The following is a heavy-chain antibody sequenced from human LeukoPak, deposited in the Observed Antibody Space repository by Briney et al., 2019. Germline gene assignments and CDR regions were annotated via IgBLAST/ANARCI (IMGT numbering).Heavy chain of an antibody. CDR1: GFTFSSYA. D-gene: IGHD2-2*03. CDR3: AKGGHCTSTSCPRDH. CDR2: ISGSGGST. J-gene: IGHJ4*02. V-gene: IGHV3-23*01. Sequence: GGSLRLSCAASGFTFSSYAMRWVRQAPGKGLEWVSSISGSGGSTYYTDSVKGRFTISRDNSKNTLYLQMNSLRAEDTAIFYCAKGGHCTSTSCPRDHWGQGTLVTVSS.